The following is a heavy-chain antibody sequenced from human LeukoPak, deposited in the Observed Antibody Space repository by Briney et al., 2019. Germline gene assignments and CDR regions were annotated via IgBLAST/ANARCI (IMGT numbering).Heavy chain of an antibody. CDR2: INPSGGST. Sequence: ASVKVSCKASGYTFTSYYMHWVRQAPGQGLEWMGIINPSGGSTSYAQKFQGRVTMTRDTSTSTVYMELSSLRSEDTAVYYCASLYSGSYKSPRDAFYIWGQGTMVTVSS. D-gene: IGHD1-26*01. CDR3: ASLYSGSYKSPRDAFYI. V-gene: IGHV1-46*01. CDR1: GYTFTSYY. J-gene: IGHJ3*02.